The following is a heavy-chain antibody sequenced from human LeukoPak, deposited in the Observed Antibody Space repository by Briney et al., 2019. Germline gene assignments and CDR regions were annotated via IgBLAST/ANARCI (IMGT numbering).Heavy chain of an antibody. CDR1: GVSISSYY. J-gene: IGHJ6*02. D-gene: IGHD3-3*01. CDR3: AREPFWSGYLGGMDV. Sequence: TSETLSLTCTVSGVSISSYYWSWIRQPPGKGLEWIGYIYCSGSTNYNPSLKSRVTISVDTSKNQFSLKLSSVTAADTAVYYCAREPFWSGYLGGMDVWGQGTTVTVSS. CDR2: IYCSGST. V-gene: IGHV4-59*01.